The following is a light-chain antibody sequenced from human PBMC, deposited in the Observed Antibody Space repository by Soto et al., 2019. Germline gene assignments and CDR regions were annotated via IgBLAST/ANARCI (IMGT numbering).Light chain of an antibody. Sequence: DIVMTQSPDSLAVSLGERATINYKSSQSVLYSSDNKNYLAWYQQKPGQPPKVLIYWASTRESGVPDRFSGSGYGTDFTLTISSLQAEDVAVYYCQQHYGTPWTFGQGTKVEIK. CDR2: WAS. V-gene: IGKV4-1*01. CDR3: QQHYGTPWT. J-gene: IGKJ1*01. CDR1: QSVLYSSDNKNY.